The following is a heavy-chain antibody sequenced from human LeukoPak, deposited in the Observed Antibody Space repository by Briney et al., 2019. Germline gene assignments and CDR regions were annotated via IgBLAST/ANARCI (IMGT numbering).Heavy chain of an antibody. J-gene: IGHJ5*02. D-gene: IGHD5-24*01. Sequence: GASVKVSCKASGYTFTGYYMHWVRQAPGQGLEWMGWINPNSGGTNYAQKLQGRVTMTTDTSTSTAYMELRSLRSDDTAVYYCAREEMATMVNWFDPWGQGTLVTVSS. CDR3: AREEMATMVNWFDP. V-gene: IGHV1-2*02. CDR1: GYTFTGYY. CDR2: INPNSGGT.